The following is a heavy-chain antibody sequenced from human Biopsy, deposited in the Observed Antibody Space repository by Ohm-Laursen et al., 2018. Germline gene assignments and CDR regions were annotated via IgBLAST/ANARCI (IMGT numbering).Heavy chain of an antibody. V-gene: IGHV4-59*01. CDR3: ARDRGYYSDRTVPGYFDL. CDR2: VYYTGST. J-gene: IGHJ2*01. CDR1: GDSISSYY. Sequence: SDTLSLTCIVSGDSISSYYWRWIRQPPGKGLQWIGYVYYTGSTDYNPSLQSRVTISVDTSKNHFSLRLRSVTPADTAIYYCARDRGYYSDRTVPGYFDLWGRGTLVTVSS. D-gene: IGHD3-22*01.